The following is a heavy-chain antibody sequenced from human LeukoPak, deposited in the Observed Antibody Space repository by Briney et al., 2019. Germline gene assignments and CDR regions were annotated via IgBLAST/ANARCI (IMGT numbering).Heavy chain of an antibody. Sequence: SQTLSLTCTVSGGSISSGGYYWSWIRQHPGKGLEWIGYIYYSGSTYYNPSLKSRVTISVDTSKNQFSLKLSSVTAADTAVYYCARVALSSSSEVFDYWGQGTLVTVSS. D-gene: IGHD6-6*01. CDR2: IYYSGST. J-gene: IGHJ4*02. CDR1: GGSISSGGYY. CDR3: ARVALSSSSEVFDY. V-gene: IGHV4-31*03.